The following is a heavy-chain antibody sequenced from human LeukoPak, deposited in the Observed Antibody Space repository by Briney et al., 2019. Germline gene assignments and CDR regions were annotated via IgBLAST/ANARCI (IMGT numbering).Heavy chain of an antibody. Sequence: PGGSLRLSCAASGFTFSSYEMNWVRQAPGKGLEWVSYISSSGSTIYYADSVKGRFTISRDNAKNSLYLQMNSLRAEDTAVYYCARFEYSSGWSNFDYWGQGTLVTVSS. CDR3: ARFEYSSGWSNFDY. CDR1: GFTFSSYE. J-gene: IGHJ4*02. D-gene: IGHD6-19*01. V-gene: IGHV3-48*03. CDR2: ISSSGSTI.